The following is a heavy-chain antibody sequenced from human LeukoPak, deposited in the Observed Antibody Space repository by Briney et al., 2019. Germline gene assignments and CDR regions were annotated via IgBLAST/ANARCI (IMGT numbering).Heavy chain of an antibody. Sequence: ASVKVSCKASGYTFTSYGISWVRQAPGQGLEWMGWISAYNGNTNYAQKLQGRVTMTADTSTSTAYMELSSLRSEDTAVYYCARRGLGYWYGSGSYWDYWGQGTLVTVSS. CDR2: ISAYNGNT. J-gene: IGHJ4*02. D-gene: IGHD3-10*01. V-gene: IGHV1-18*01. CDR3: ARRGLGYWYGSGSYWDY. CDR1: GYTFTSYG.